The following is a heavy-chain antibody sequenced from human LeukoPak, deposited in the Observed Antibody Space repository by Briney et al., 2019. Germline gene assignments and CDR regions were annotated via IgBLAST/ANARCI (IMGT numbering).Heavy chain of an antibody. D-gene: IGHD6-13*01. CDR2: ISAYNGNT. CDR3: ARAYSSSGIDY. CDR1: GGSFSSHA. J-gene: IGHJ4*02. Sequence: ASVKVSCKASGGSFSSHAFSWVRQAPGQGLEWMGWISAYNGNTNYAQKLQGRVTMTTDTSTSTAYMELRSLRSDDTAVYYCARAYSSSGIDYWGQGTLVTVSS. V-gene: IGHV1-18*01.